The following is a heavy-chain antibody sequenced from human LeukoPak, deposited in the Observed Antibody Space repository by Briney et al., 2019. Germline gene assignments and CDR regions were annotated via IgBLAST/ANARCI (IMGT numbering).Heavy chain of an antibody. J-gene: IGHJ4*02. V-gene: IGHV3-64D*06. CDR1: GFTFSSYV. D-gene: IGHD6-13*01. CDR3: VKDLYKGDTSTWYYFDY. CDR2: INTSGDKT. Sequence: GGSLRLSCSGSGFTFSSYVIHWVRQAPGKGPEYVSLINTSGDKTYYADSVKGRFTISRDNSKNTVSLQMSSLRAEDTAMYYCVKDLYKGDTSTWYYFDYWGQGTLVTVSS.